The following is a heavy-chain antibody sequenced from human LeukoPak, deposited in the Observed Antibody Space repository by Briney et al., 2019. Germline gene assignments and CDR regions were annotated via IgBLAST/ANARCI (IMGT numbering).Heavy chain of an antibody. CDR1: GFTFSSYW. CDR2: IKQDGSEK. J-gene: IGHJ3*02. Sequence: GGCLRLSCAASGFTFSSYWMSWVRQAPGKGLEWVANIKQDGSEKYYVDSVKGRFTISRDNAKNSLYLQMNSLRAEDTAVYYCASAYSGSYYVPYSAFDIWGQGTMVTVSS. CDR3: ASAYSGSYYVPYSAFDI. D-gene: IGHD1-26*01. V-gene: IGHV3-7*01.